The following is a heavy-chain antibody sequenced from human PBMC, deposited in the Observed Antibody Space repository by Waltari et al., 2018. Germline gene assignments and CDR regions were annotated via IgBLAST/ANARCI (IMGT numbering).Heavy chain of an antibody. CDR3: ARGFSKAQWLLDDAFDI. CDR1: GGSFSGYY. V-gene: IGHV4-34*01. J-gene: IGHJ3*02. D-gene: IGHD5-12*01. Sequence: QVQLQQWGAGLLKPSETLSLTCAVYGGSFSGYYWRWIRQPPGKGLEWIGEINHSESNNENPAVKSRVTISEETSKNQFDLKLSSGTAADTAVYYCARGFSKAQWLLDDAFDIWGQGTMVTVSS. CDR2: INHSESN.